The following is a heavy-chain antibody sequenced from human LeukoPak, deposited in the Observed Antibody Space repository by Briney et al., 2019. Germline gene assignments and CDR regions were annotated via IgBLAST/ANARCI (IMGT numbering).Heavy chain of an antibody. CDR2: ISSSSSTI. V-gene: IGHV3-48*01. CDR1: GFTFSSYN. Sequence: GGSLRLSCAASGFTFSSYNMNWVRQAPGKGLEWVSYISSSSSTIYYADSVKGRFTISRDNAKNSLYLQMNSLRAEDTAVYYCARELVRGSRLFDYWGQGTLVTVSS. CDR3: ARELVRGSRLFDY. J-gene: IGHJ4*02. D-gene: IGHD3-10*01.